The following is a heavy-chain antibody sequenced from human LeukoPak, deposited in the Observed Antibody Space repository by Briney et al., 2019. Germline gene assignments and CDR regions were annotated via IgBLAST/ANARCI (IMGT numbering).Heavy chain of an antibody. Sequence: GGSLRLSCAASGFTLSSYGMHWFRQAPGKGLEWVAVISYDGSNKYYADSVKGRFTISRDNSKNTLYLQMNSLRAEDTAVYYCAKDRFFQVYGIFDYWGQGTLVTVSS. D-gene: IGHD3-3*01. CDR2: ISYDGSNK. CDR1: GFTLSSYG. J-gene: IGHJ4*02. CDR3: AKDRFFQVYGIFDY. V-gene: IGHV3-30*18.